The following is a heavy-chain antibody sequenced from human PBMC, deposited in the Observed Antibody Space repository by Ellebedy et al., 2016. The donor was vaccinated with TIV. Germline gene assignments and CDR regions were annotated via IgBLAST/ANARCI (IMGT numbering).Heavy chain of an antibody. CDR2: ISPDGTKL. J-gene: IGHJ6*02. D-gene: IGHD6-13*01. Sequence: GESLKISCAVSGFMSNTYAMHWVRQAPGKGLEWVAVISPDGTKLFYADSVKGRFTISRDNSKNTLYLQMNSLRGEDTAVYYCAKGRSTSSNWFYWYYGMDVWGQGTTVTVSS. CDR1: GFMSNTYA. CDR3: AKGRSTSSNWFYWYYGMDV. V-gene: IGHV3-30*14.